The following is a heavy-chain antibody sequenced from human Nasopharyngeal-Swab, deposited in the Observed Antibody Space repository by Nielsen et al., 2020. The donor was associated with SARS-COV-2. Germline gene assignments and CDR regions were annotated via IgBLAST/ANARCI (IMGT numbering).Heavy chain of an antibody. V-gene: IGHV3-21*01. Sequence: VRQAPGKGLEWGSSITSSSTYMYYTDSVEGRFTISRDNAKNALFLQMNSLRGEDTAVYYCPSRPRAGYWGQGTLVTVSS. CDR2: ITSSSTYM. CDR3: PSRPRAGY. J-gene: IGHJ4*02.